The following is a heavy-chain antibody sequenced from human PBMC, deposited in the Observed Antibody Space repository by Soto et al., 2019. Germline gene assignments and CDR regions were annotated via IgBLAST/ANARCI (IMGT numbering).Heavy chain of an antibody. CDR1: GGSFSGYF. D-gene: IGHD6-13*01. CDR3: VRGGLSGSSWYYFDF. J-gene: IGHJ4*02. Sequence: QVQLHQWGAGLLKPSETLSLTCAVSGGSFSGYFWGWIRQPPGKGLEWIGEVNYGGSTNYTPSLKGRLTMAVYTYKTRVSLRLTSVTAAYTAVYFCVRGGLSGSSWYYFDFWGQGSLVAVSS. CDR2: VNYGGST. V-gene: IGHV4-34*01.